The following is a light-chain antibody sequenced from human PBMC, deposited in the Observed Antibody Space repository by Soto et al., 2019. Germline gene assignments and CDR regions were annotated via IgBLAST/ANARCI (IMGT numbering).Light chain of an antibody. V-gene: IGLV3-1*01. CDR3: QAWDSSTGV. Sequence: SYEVTQPPSVTVSPGQTASITCSGDKLGDKYACWYQQKPGQSPVLVIYQDSKRPSGIPERFSGSNSGNTATLTISGTQAMDQADYYSQAWDSSTGVFGGGTKLTVL. CDR2: QDS. CDR1: KLGDKY. J-gene: IGLJ2*01.